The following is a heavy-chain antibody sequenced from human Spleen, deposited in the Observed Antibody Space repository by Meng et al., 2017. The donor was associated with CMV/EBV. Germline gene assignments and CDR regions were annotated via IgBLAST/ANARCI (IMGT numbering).Heavy chain of an antibody. V-gene: IGHV4-39*01. J-gene: IGHJ4*02. D-gene: IGHD3-10*01. CDR2: IYYSGST. CDR3: ASSLVLLWFGEFDFDY. CDR1: GSISSSSYY. Sequence: GSISSSSYYWGWIRHPPGKGLEWIGSIYYSGSTYYNPSLKSRVTISVDTSKNQFSLKLSSVTAADTAVYYCASSLVLLWFGEFDFDYWGQGTLVTVSS.